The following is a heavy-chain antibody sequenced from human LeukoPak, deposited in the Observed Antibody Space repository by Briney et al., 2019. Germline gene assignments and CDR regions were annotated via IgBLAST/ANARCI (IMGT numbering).Heavy chain of an antibody. CDR2: IYYSGST. CDR1: GGSISSSSYY. Sequence: SETLSLTCTASGGSISSSSYYWGWIRQPPGKGLEWIGSIYYSGSTYYNPSLKSRVTISVDTSKNQFSLNLSPLTAADTAVYYCARLESPHSSTSWYDECNWFDPWGQGTLVTVSS. CDR3: ARLESPHSSTSWYDECNWFDP. D-gene: IGHD2-2*01. V-gene: IGHV4-39*01. J-gene: IGHJ5*02.